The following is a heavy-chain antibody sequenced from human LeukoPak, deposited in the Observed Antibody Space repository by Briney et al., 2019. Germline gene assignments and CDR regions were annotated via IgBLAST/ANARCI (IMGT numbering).Heavy chain of an antibody. D-gene: IGHD3-22*01. CDR2: ISYHGSNK. J-gene: IGHJ4*02. Sequence: PGGSLRLSCAASGFTFSNYAMHWVRQAPGKGLEWVAVISYHGSNKYYADSVKGRFTIPRDNSKNTLDLQMNSLGPEDTAVYCCARAGYYDSIDYWGQGTLVTVSS. CDR1: GFTFSNYA. CDR3: ARAGYYDSIDY. V-gene: IGHV3-30-3*01.